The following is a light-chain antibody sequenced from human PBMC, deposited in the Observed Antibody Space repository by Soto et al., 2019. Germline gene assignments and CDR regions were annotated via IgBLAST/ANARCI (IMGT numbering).Light chain of an antibody. CDR1: QSLLHSNGYNY. Sequence: DIVMTQSPLSLPVTPGEPASISCRSSQSLLHSNGYNYLDWYLQKPGQSPQLLIYLGSNRASEVPDRFSDSGSGTDFTLKISRVEAEDLGVYYCMQALQTPGTFGQGTKVEIK. J-gene: IGKJ1*01. CDR3: MQALQTPGT. CDR2: LGS. V-gene: IGKV2-28*01.